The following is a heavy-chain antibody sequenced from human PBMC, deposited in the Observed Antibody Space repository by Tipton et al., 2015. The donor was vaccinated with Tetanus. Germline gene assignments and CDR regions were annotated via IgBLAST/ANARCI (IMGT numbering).Heavy chain of an antibody. CDR3: VRGGNFYAMDV. J-gene: IGHJ6*02. Sequence: TLSLTCSVSGGSVNNRWWSWIRQPPGKGLEWMGYIYDTGDAKYNPSLKSRVTMTVDTSKNQLSMRLTSVTTADTAVYYCVRGGNFYAMDVWGPGNRVTVSS. D-gene: IGHD3-16*01. CDR1: GGSVNNRW. V-gene: IGHV4-59*02. CDR2: IYDTGDA.